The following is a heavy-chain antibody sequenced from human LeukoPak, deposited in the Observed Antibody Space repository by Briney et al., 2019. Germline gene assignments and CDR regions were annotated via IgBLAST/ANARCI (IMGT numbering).Heavy chain of an antibody. Sequence: SETLSLTCTVSGDSISSSSYYWGWIRQPPGKGLEWIGTIYSSGSTYYNPSLKSRVTISVDTSKNQFSLKLNSVTAADTAVYYCARHLSGDYGAFDIWGQGTMVTVSS. V-gene: IGHV4-39*01. CDR3: ARHLSGDYGAFDI. CDR2: IYSSGST. J-gene: IGHJ3*02. CDR1: GDSISSSSYY. D-gene: IGHD3-22*01.